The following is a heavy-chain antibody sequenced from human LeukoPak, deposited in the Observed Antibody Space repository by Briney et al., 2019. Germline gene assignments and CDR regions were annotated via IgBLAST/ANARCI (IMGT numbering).Heavy chain of an antibody. CDR1: GFTVSSNE. D-gene: IGHD3-10*01. Sequence: GGSLRLSCAASGFTVSSNEMSWVRQAPGKGLEWVANIKQDGSEKYYVDSVKGRFTISRDNAKNSLYLQMNSLRAEDTAVYYCARVGSHSGSLSLIKKKYYYYYYPDVWGNGAPVTISS. J-gene: IGHJ6*03. V-gene: IGHV3-7*01. CDR3: ARVGSHSGSLSLIKKKYYYYYYPDV. CDR2: IKQDGSEK.